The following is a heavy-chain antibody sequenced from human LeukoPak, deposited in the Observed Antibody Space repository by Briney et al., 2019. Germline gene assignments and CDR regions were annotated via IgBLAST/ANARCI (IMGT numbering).Heavy chain of an antibody. D-gene: IGHD4-17*01. CDR2: IYPGDSDT. Sequence: GEPLKISCKGSGYSFTSYWIGWVRQMPGKGLEWMGIIYPGDSDTRYSPSFQGQVTISADKSISTAYLQWSSLKASDTAMYYCAATTVTQSYGMDVWGQGTTVTVSS. CDR1: GYSFTSYW. CDR3: AATTVTQSYGMDV. V-gene: IGHV5-51*01. J-gene: IGHJ6*02.